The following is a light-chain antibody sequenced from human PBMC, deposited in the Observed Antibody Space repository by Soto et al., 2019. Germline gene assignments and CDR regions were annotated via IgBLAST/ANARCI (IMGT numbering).Light chain of an antibody. V-gene: IGKV1-5*01. Sequence: DIQMTQSPSTLSASVGDRVTITCRASQSIRNWLAWYQQKPGKAPKLLMYDASNLKSGVPSRFSGSGSGTEFTLTISSLQPDDFAVYYCQQYGSSPWTFGQGTKVDIK. J-gene: IGKJ1*01. CDR2: DAS. CDR1: QSIRNW. CDR3: QQYGSSPWT.